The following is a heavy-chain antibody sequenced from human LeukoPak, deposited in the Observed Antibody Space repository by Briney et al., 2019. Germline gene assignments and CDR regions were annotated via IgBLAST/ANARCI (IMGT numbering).Heavy chain of an antibody. V-gene: IGHV1-2*02. Sequence: SVKVSCKTSGYTFTSYYMHWVRQAPGQGLEWMGWVNPTSGGTNYAQKFQGRVTMTRDTSISTAYMELSRLRSDDTAVYYCARVDLYSSSSWYFDLWGRGTLVTVSS. D-gene: IGHD6-6*01. CDR2: VNPTSGGT. CDR3: ARVDLYSSSSWYFDL. J-gene: IGHJ2*01. CDR1: GYTFTSYY.